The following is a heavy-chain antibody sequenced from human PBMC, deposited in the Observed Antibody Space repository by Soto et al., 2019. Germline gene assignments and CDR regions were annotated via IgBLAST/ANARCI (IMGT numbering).Heavy chain of an antibody. CDR1: GFTLRSYA. CDR3: ARVVPAAINWFDP. J-gene: IGHJ5*02. V-gene: IGHV3-23*01. CDR2: ISGSGGST. D-gene: IGHD2-2*02. Sequence: GGSLRLSCSASGFTLRSYAMSWVRQAPGKGLEWVSAISGSGGSTYYADSVKGRFTISRDNSKNTLYLQMNSLRAEDTAVYYCARVVPAAINWFDPWGQGTLVTVSS.